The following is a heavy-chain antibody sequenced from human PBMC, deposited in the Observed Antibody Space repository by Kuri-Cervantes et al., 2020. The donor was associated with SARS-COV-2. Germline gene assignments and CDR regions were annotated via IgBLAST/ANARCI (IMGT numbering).Heavy chain of an antibody. V-gene: IGHV3-13*04. CDR3: ARDGQYYYDSSGYYSDWYFDL. CDR2: IGTAGDT. Sequence: GGSLRLSCAASGFTFSSYDMHWVRQATGKGLEWVSAIGTAGDTYYPGSVKGRFTISRENAKNSLYLQMNSLRAGDTAVHYCARDGQYYYDSSGYYSDWYFDLWGRGTLVTVSS. J-gene: IGHJ2*01. CDR1: GFTFSSYD. D-gene: IGHD3-22*01.